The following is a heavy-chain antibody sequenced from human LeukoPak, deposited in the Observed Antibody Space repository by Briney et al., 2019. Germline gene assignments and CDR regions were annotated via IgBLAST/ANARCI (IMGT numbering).Heavy chain of an antibody. CDR3: ARPKRPGGSNDY. J-gene: IGHJ4*02. D-gene: IGHD1-26*01. Sequence: PGGSLRLSCAASGFTFSSHTMSWVRQAPGKGLEYVSAISSNGGSTYYANSVKGRFTISRDNAKNSLYLQMNSLRAEDTAVYYCARPKRPGGSNDYWGQGTLVTVSS. CDR2: ISSNGGST. V-gene: IGHV3-64*01. CDR1: GFTFSSHT.